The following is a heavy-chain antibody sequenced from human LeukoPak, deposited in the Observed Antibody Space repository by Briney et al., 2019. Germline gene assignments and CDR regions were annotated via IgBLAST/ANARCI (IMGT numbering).Heavy chain of an antibody. Sequence: GGSLRLSCAASGFTFSSYAMSWVRQAPGKGLECSSGFSGSGGSTYYADSVKGRVTISRDNSKNTLYLQMNSLRAEETAVYYCARDPDPIPGANFHYWGQGTLVSVSS. CDR2: FSGSGGST. CDR1: GFTFSSYA. CDR3: ARDPDPIPGANFHY. V-gene: IGHV3-23*01. J-gene: IGHJ4*02. D-gene: IGHD1-26*01.